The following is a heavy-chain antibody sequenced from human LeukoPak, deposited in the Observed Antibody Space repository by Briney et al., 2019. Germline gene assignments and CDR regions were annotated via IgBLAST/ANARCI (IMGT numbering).Heavy chain of an antibody. V-gene: IGHV1-46*01. CDR2: INPSGGST. CDR1: GYTFTSYY. Sequence: ASVKVSCTASGYTFTSYYMHWVRQAPGQGLEWMGLINPSGGSTSYAQKFQGRVTMTRDTSTSTVYMEPSSLRSEDTAVYYCASSSVSVVTQGFDYWGQGTLVTVSS. D-gene: IGHD4-23*01. CDR3: ASSSVSVVTQGFDY. J-gene: IGHJ4*02.